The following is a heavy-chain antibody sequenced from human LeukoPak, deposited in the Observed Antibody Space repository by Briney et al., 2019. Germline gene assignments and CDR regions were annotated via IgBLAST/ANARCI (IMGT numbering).Heavy chain of an antibody. CDR3: ARDLGGYSYGYVGY. J-gene: IGHJ4*02. CDR1: GYTFTGYY. V-gene: IGHV1-2*02. D-gene: IGHD5-18*01. Sequence: ASVKVSCKASGYTFTGYYMHWARQAPGQGLEWMGWINPNSGGTNYAQKFQGRVTMTRDTSISTAYMELSRLRSDDTAVYYCARDLGGYSYGYVGYWGQGTLVTVSS. CDR2: INPNSGGT.